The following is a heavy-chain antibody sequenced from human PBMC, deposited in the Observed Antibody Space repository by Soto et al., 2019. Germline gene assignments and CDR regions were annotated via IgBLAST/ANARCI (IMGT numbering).Heavy chain of an antibody. CDR2: IRSVRTTI. J-gene: IGHJ4*02. Sequence: PGGSLRLSCAASGFTFSDYYMSWIRQAPGKGLEWVSYIRSVRTTIYYADPLKCRITIFRDNAKNSLYLQMNGLRAEDTAVFYFARGHCGGDFYFRAPPVDYWGQGTLVTVSS. CDR3: ARGHCGGDFYFRAPPVDY. V-gene: IGHV3-11*01. CDR1: GFTFSDYY. D-gene: IGHD2-21*02.